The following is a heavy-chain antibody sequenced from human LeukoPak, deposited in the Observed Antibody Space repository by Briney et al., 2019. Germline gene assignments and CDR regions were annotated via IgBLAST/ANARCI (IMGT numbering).Heavy chain of an antibody. D-gene: IGHD2-2*01. V-gene: IGHV4-30-2*01. Sequence: SQTLSLTCTVSGGSISSGGYYWSWIRQPPGKGLEWIGYIYHSGSTYYNPSLKSRVTISVDRSKNQFSLKLSSVTAADTAVYYCARYSYAYQFDFWGQGTLVTVSS. CDR3: ARYSYAYQFDF. CDR1: GGSISSGGYY. CDR2: IYHSGST. J-gene: IGHJ4*02.